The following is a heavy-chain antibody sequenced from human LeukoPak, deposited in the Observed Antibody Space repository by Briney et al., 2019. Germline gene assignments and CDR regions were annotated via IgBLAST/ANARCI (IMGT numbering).Heavy chain of an antibody. CDR2: ISSSSSYI. CDR1: GFTFSDAW. D-gene: IGHD2-21*02. CDR3: ARDGAYCGGDCYSHEGYGMDV. V-gene: IGHV3-21*01. J-gene: IGHJ6*02. Sequence: PGGSLRLSCAASGFTFSDAWMSWVRQAPGKGLEWVSSISSSSSYIYYADSVKGRFTISRDNAKNSLYLQMNSLRAEDTAVYYCARDGAYCGGDCYSHEGYGMDVRGQGTTVTVSS.